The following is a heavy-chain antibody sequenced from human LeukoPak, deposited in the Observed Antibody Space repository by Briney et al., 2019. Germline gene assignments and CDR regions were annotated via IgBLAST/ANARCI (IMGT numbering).Heavy chain of an antibody. J-gene: IGHJ4*02. CDR3: ARGGVQLWLPLDY. D-gene: IGHD5-18*01. CDR1: GFTFSSYG. Sequence: GGSLRLSCAASGFTFSSYGMFWVRQTPGKGLEWVAYIRYDESVQSYADSVKGRFTISRDNSKNTLYLQMNSLRAEDTAVYYCARGGVQLWLPLDYWGQGTLVTVSS. CDR2: IRYDESVQ. V-gene: IGHV3-30*02.